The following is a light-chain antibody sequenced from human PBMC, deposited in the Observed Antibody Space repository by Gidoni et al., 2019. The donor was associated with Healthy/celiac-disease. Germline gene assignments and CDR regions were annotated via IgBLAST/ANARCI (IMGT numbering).Light chain of an antibody. V-gene: IGLV6-57*01. CDR2: ENN. CDR1: SGSIASNY. Sequence: HSVSESPGKTVTISCTRSSGSIASNYVQWYQRRPGSSPTTVIYENNQRPSGVPDRFSGSIDSSSNSAPLTISGLKTEDEADYYCQSYDSSNLWVFGGGTQLTVL. J-gene: IGLJ3*02. CDR3: QSYDSSNLWV.